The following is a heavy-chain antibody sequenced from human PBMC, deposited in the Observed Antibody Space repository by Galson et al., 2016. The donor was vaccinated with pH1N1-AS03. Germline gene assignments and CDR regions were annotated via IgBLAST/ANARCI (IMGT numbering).Heavy chain of an antibody. CDR3: ARGNPFLGSSWYEDS. CDR1: GGSINNFY. CDR2: ISHSGIT. V-gene: IGHV4-34*01. J-gene: IGHJ4*02. D-gene: IGHD6-13*01. Sequence: LSLTCSVSGGSINNFYWNWIRQSPGKGLEWIGEISHSGITDYNPSLKSRVSISVDTSKDQFSLNLSSMTAADAAVYYCARGNPFLGSSWYEDSWGQGTLVIVSS.